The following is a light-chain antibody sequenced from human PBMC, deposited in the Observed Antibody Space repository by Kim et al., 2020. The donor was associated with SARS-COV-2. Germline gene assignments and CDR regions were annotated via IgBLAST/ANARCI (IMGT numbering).Light chain of an antibody. CDR3: QQTYSTIT. J-gene: IGKJ3*01. CDR2: AAS. Sequence: SASVGYRVTITCRASQSVTFYLNWYQQKPGKAPKLLISAASYLQSGVPSRFSGSGSGTDFTLIISSLQPEDFATYYCQQTYSTITFGPGTKVDIK. V-gene: IGKV1-39*01. CDR1: QSVTFY.